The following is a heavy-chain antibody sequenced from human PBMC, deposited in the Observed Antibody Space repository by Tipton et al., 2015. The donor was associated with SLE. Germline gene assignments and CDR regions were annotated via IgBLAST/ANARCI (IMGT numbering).Heavy chain of an antibody. Sequence: LRLSCATSGFSFSDYYMGWMRHAPGKGLEWVGDINHSGSTNYNPSLKSRVTISVDTSKNQFSLRLSSVTAADTAVYYCARAPGLERSYYYYYYMDVWGKGTTVTVSS. CDR1: GFSFSDYY. CDR2: INHSGST. V-gene: IGHV4-34*01. D-gene: IGHD1-1*01. CDR3: ARAPGLERSYYYYYYMDV. J-gene: IGHJ6*03.